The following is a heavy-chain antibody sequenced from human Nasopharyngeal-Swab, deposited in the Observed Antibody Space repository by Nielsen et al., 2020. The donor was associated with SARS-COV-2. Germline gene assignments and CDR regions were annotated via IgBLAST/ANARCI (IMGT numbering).Heavy chain of an antibody. CDR3: GAGAGVGAFDI. Sequence: SETLSLTCTVSGGSISSYYWNWIRQPPGKGLEWIGYIYYNGSTNYNPSLKSRITISVDTSENQFSLKLSSVTAADTAVYYCGAGAGVGAFDIWGQGTMVTVSS. D-gene: IGHD6-13*01. CDR2: IYYNGST. J-gene: IGHJ3*02. V-gene: IGHV4-59*12. CDR1: GGSISSYY.